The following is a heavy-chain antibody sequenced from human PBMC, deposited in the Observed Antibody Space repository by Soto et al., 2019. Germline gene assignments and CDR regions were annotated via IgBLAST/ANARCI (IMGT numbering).Heavy chain of an antibody. J-gene: IGHJ4*02. CDR3: ANYRRSNEDGFTLDF. CDR1: GGSFSPYD. CDR2: IYYTGNT. D-gene: IGHD1-1*01. Sequence: NPXATLSLTFSISGGSFSPYDWSWIRQPPGKGLEWIGYIYYTGNTYYNPSLESRLSMSVDTSKNQFSLRLTSVTTADTAVYYCANYRRSNEDGFTLDFWGQGTLVTVSS. V-gene: IGHV4-59*01.